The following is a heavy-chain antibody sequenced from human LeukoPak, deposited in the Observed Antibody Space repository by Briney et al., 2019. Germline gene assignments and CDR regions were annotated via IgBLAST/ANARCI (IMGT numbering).Heavy chain of an antibody. CDR3: AHGAMYQLDY. CDR2: IIGGGGST. Sequence: GGSLRLSCAASGFTFSSYAMSWVRQAPGKGLEWVSGIIGGGGSTYYADSVKGRFTISGDNSRNTLFLQMNSLRAEDTAVYYCAHGAMYQLDYWGQGTLVTVSS. D-gene: IGHD2-2*01. J-gene: IGHJ4*02. CDR1: GFTFSSYA. V-gene: IGHV3-23*01.